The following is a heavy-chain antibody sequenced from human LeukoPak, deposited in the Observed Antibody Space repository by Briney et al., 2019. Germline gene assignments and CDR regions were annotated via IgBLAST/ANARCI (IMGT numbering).Heavy chain of an antibody. CDR3: ARDRWLQDAFDI. Sequence: SETLSLTCTVSGGSISSYYWSWIRQPPGKGLEWIGYIYYSGSTNYNPSLKSRVTISVDTYKNQFSLKLSPVTAADTAVYYCARDRWLQDAFDIWGQGTMVTVSS. V-gene: IGHV4-59*01. J-gene: IGHJ3*02. D-gene: IGHD5-24*01. CDR1: GGSISSYY. CDR2: IYYSGST.